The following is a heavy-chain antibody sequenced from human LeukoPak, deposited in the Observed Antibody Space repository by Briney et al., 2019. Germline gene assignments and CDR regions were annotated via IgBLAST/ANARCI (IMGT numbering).Heavy chain of an antibody. CDR1: GYTFTVYY. Sequence: ASVKVSCKASGYTFTVYYMHRVRQAPGQGLEWMGWINPNSGGTNYAQKFQGRVTMTRDTSISTAYMELSRLRSDDTAVYYCARASNYYGSFGGDYWGQGTLVTVSS. J-gene: IGHJ4*02. D-gene: IGHD3-10*01. V-gene: IGHV1-2*02. CDR2: INPNSGGT. CDR3: ARASNYYGSFGGDY.